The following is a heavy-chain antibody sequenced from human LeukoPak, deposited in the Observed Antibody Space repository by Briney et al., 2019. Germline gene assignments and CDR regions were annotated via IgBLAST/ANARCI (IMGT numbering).Heavy chain of an antibody. D-gene: IGHD6-13*01. CDR2: ISSSGSTI. V-gene: IGHV3-11*01. CDR3: ASHKKRGSSWLDY. CDR1: GFTFSDYY. J-gene: IGHJ4*02. Sequence: GGSLRLSCAASGFTFSDYYMSWIRQAPGKGLEWVSYISSSGSTIYYADSVKGRFTISRDNAKNSLYLQMNSLRAEDTAVYYCASHKKRGSSWLDYWGQGTLVTVSS.